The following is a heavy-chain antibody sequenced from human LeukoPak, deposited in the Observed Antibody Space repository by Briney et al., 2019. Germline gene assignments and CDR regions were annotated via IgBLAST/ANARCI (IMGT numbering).Heavy chain of an antibody. CDR2: IIPIFGIA. D-gene: IGHD1-26*01. CDR1: GGTFSSYA. CDR3: ARDSLPRGSYPLTQETPFDY. V-gene: IGHV1-69*04. J-gene: IGHJ4*02. Sequence: SVKVSCRASGGTFSSYAISWVRQAPGQGLEWMGRIIPIFGIANYAQKFQGRVTITADKSTSTAYMELSSLRSEDTAVYYCARDSLPRGSYPLTQETPFDYWGQGTLVTVSS.